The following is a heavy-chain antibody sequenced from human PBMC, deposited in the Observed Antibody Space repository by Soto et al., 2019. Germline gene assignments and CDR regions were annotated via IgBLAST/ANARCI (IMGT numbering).Heavy chain of an antibody. CDR2: INWNSGSI. CDR1: GFTFDDYA. V-gene: IGHV3-9*01. Sequence: GGSLRLSCAASGFTFDDYAMHWVRQVPGKGLEWVSGINWNSGSIGYGDSVKGRFAISRDNAKNSLQLQMNSLSAEDTAMYYCARASFDYWGQGTLVTVSS. CDR3: ARASFDY. J-gene: IGHJ4*02.